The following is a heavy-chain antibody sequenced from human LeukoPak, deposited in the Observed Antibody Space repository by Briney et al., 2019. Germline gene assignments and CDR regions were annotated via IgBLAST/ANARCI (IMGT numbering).Heavy chain of an antibody. CDR1: GFTFSNYE. CDR2: ISNSGSTI. J-gene: IGHJ4*02. CDR3: AKDDRWLQFCC. V-gene: IGHV3-48*03. Sequence: PGGSLRLSCAASGFTFSNYEMNWVRQAPGKGLEWVSYISNSGSTIYYADSVKGRFTISRDNAKNSLYLQMNSLRAEDTAVYYCAKDDRWLQFCCWGQGTLVTVSA. D-gene: IGHD5-24*01.